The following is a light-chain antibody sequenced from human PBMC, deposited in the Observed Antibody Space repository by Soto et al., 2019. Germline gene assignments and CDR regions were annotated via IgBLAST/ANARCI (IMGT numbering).Light chain of an antibody. CDR3: QQYGDSPFT. CDR1: QIVTINS. J-gene: IGKJ3*01. CDR2: AAS. Sequence: EVVLTQSPGNLSLSPGERATLSCRASQIVTINSLAWYQQKPGQPPRLLIYAASTRASAIPDRFSGSGSGTDFTLTISRLQPEDFVLYYCQQYGDSPFTFGPGTRVDVK. V-gene: IGKV3-20*01.